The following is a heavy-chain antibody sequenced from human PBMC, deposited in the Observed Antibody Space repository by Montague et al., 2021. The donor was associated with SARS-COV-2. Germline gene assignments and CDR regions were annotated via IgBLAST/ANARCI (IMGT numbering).Heavy chain of an antibody. CDR3: ARRRLREDYFDF. D-gene: IGHD4-17*01. V-gene: IGHV4-39*01. J-gene: IGHJ4*02. CDR1: GDSVSSSDHY. Sequence: SETLSLTCGVYGDSVSSSDHYWGWIRQPPGKGLEWLGIVYYSGYTYYNPSVKGRVTISIDASKNQFSLKLNSLTATDTAIYHCARRRLREDYFDFWGQGTLLTVSS. CDR2: VYYSGYT.